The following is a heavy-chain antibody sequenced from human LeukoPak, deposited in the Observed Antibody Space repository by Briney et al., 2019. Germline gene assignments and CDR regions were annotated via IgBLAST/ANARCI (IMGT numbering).Heavy chain of an antibody. J-gene: IGHJ3*02. CDR3: AKGAVALFDAFDI. V-gene: IGHV3-11*01. Sequence: GGSLRLSCAASGFTFSDYNMRWIRQAPGKGLEWVSSISRSGSTKYYADSVKGRFTISRDNAKNSLFLQMNSLRAEDTAVYYCAKGAVALFDAFDIWGQGTMVTVSS. CDR2: ISRSGSTK. CDR1: GFTFSDYN.